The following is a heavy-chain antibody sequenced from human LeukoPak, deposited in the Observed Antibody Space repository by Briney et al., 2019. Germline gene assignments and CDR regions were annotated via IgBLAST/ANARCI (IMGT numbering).Heavy chain of an antibody. CDR1: GFTFSGRG. J-gene: IGHJ4*02. V-gene: IGHV3-30*03. CDR3: ARDHDDSSGYYGWGSEPYFDY. Sequence: GGSLRLSCSASGFTFSGRGMHWVRQAPGKGLEWVAVVSYDGSNKYYAHSVKGRFTISRDNSKNTLYLQMNSLRAEDTAVYYCARDHDDSSGYYGWGSEPYFDYWGQGTLVTVSS. D-gene: IGHD3-22*01. CDR2: VSYDGSNK.